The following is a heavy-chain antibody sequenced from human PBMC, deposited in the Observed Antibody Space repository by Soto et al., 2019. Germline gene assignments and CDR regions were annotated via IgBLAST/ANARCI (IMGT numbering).Heavy chain of an antibody. D-gene: IGHD3-3*01. V-gene: IGHV4-59*01. CDR3: ARSTRSERAFDY. Sequence: QVQLQESGPGLVKPSETLSLTCTVSGGSISSYYWSWIRQPPGKGLEWIGYIYYSGSTNYNPSLKSRATISVDTSKNQFSLKLSSVTAADTAVYYCARSTRSERAFDYWGQGTLVTVSS. J-gene: IGHJ4*02. CDR1: GGSISSYY. CDR2: IYYSGST.